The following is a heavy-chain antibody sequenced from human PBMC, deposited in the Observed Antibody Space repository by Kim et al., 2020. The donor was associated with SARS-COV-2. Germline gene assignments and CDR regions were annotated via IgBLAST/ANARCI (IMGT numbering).Heavy chain of an antibody. Sequence: SVKVSCKASGGTFSSYAISWVRQAPGQGLEWMGGIIPIFGTANYAQKFQGRVTITADESTSTAYMELSSLRSEDTAVYYCARDEVVPAALTPLGWFDPWGQGTLVTVSS. CDR1: GGTFSSYA. D-gene: IGHD2-2*01. V-gene: IGHV1-69*13. CDR2: IIPIFGTA. CDR3: ARDEVVPAALTPLGWFDP. J-gene: IGHJ5*02.